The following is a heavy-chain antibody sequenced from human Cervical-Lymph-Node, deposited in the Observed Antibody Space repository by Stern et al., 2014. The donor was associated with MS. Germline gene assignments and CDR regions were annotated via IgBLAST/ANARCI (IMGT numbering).Heavy chain of an antibody. J-gene: IGHJ6*02. V-gene: IGHV3-9*01. Sequence: EVQLEESGGGLVQPGRSLRLSCEASGLTFDDHAMFWVRQVPGKGLEWVSGITWNNGHLGYAESVKGRFTISRDNAKNSLYLDMNSLRTEDTAFYYCAAGIHGFHYDMAVWGPGTTVTVSS. CDR2: ITWNNGHL. CDR1: GLTFDDHA. D-gene: IGHD5-24*01. CDR3: AAGIHGFHYDMAV.